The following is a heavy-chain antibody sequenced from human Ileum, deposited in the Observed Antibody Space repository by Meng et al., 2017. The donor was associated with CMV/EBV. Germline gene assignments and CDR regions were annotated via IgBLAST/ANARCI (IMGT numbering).Heavy chain of an antibody. CDR3: ARASLTVFGGLFDY. D-gene: IGHD3-3*01. J-gene: IGHJ4*02. CDR2: ISAYNGNT. Sequence: WIRQSPSRGLEWMGWISAYNGNTIYAQKLQGRVTITTDTSTSTTYMELRSLRSDDTAVYYCARASLTVFGGLFDYWGQGTLVTVSS. V-gene: IGHV1-18*01.